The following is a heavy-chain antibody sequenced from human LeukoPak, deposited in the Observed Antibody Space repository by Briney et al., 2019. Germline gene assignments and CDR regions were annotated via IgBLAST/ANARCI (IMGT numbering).Heavy chain of an antibody. Sequence: GGSLRLSCAASGFTFSSYAMHWVRQAPGKGLEWVSSISSSSSYIYYADSVKGRFTISRDNAKNSLYLQMNSLRAEDTAVYYCAREALYGSGSYYKGAFDIWGQGTMVTVSS. CDR2: ISSSSSYI. V-gene: IGHV3-21*01. J-gene: IGHJ3*02. CDR1: GFTFSSYA. D-gene: IGHD3-10*01. CDR3: AREALYGSGSYYKGAFDI.